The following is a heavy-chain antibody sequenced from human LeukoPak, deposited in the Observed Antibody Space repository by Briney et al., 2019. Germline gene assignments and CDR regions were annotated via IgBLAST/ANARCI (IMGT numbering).Heavy chain of an antibody. CDR3: AREVFSVVSSPCDH. Sequence: GASVKVSCKASGDTFSNYGISWVRQAPGQGLEWLGWTSGSNGDTYYPQPFKGRVTMTTDTSTNTVFLELRNMRYDDRAVYFCAREVFSVVSSPCDHWGRGTLVTVTS. CDR2: TSGSNGDT. D-gene: IGHD2-21*01. CDR1: GDTFSNYG. J-gene: IGHJ4*02. V-gene: IGHV1-18*01.